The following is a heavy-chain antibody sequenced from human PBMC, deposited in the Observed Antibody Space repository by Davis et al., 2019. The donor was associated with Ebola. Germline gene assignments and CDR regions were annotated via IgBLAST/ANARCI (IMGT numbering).Heavy chain of an antibody. Sequence: GSLRLSCTVSGGSISSYYWSWIRQPPGKGLEWIGYIYYSGSTNYNPSLKSQVTISVDKSKNQFSLKLSSVTAADTAVYYCARYGGNEGYSGSYWGYYYYGMDVWGQGTTVTVSS. CDR3: ARYGGNEGYSGSYWGYYYYGMDV. V-gene: IGHV4-59*12. D-gene: IGHD1-26*01. CDR2: IYYSGST. J-gene: IGHJ6*02. CDR1: GGSISSYY.